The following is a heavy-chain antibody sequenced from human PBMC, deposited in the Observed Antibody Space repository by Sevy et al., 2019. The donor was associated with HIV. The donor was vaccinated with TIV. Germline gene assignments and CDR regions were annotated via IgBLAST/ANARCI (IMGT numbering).Heavy chain of an antibody. V-gene: IGHV1-24*01. CDR3: ATTKDYYESSGSPFDY. CDR1: GYTLTKLS. D-gene: IGHD3-22*01. J-gene: IGHJ4*02. Sequence: ASVKVSCKVSGYTLTKLSMHWVRQGPGKGLEWMGSFDPEDGETIYAQKFQGRVTMTEYTSTDTAHMELGSLKSEDTAVYYCATTKDYYESSGSPFDYWGQGTLVTVSS. CDR2: FDPEDGET.